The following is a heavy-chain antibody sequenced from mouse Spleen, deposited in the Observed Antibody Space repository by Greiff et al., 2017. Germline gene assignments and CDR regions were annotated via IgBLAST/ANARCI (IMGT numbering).Heavy chain of an antibody. V-gene: IGHV1-81*01. D-gene: IGHD1-1*01. CDR3: ARGDYGSSYQGAMDY. CDR2: IYPRSGNT. CDR1: GYTFTSYG. Sequence: VQLVESGAELARPGASVKLSCKASGYTFTSYGISWVKQRTGQGLEWIGEIYPRSGNTYYNEKFKGKATLTADKSSSTAYMELRSLTSEDSAVYFCARGDYGSSYQGAMDYWGQGTSVTVSS. J-gene: IGHJ4*01.